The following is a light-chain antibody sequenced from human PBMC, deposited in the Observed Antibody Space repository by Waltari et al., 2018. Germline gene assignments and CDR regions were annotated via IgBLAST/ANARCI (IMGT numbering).Light chain of an antibody. CDR3: QQFDSPPLT. CDR2: GAS. Sequence: EIVLTQSPGTLSLSPGESATLSRRASPSFDSCYLAWYQQKPGQAPRLLFYGASSRATGIPDRFSDSGSGTDFTLTISRLEPEDFAVYYCQQFDSPPLTFGQGTKLEIK. CDR1: PSFDSCY. V-gene: IGKV3-20*01. J-gene: IGKJ2*01.